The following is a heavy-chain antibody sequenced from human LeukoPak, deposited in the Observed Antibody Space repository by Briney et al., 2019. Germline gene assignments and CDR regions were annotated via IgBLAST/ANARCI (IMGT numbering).Heavy chain of an antibody. J-gene: IGHJ5*02. Sequence: SETLSLTCTVSGVSISSGGYYWSWIRQHPGKGLEWIGYIYYSGSTYYNPSLKSRVTISVDTSKNQFSLKLSSVTAADTAVYYCAGVTTRLFWFDPWGQGTLVTVSS. CDR3: AGVTTRLFWFDP. D-gene: IGHD3-16*01. V-gene: IGHV4-31*03. CDR1: GVSISSGGYY. CDR2: IYYSGST.